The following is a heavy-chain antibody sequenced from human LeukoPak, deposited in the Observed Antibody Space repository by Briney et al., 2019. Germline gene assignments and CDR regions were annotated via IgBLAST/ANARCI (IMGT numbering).Heavy chain of an antibody. J-gene: IGHJ3*02. Sequence: KPSETLSLTCAVYGGSFSGYYWSWIRQPPGKGLEWIGEINHSGSTNYNPSLKSRVTIPVDTSKNQFSLKLSSVTAADTAVYYCARGRVVGATSLFWTDAFDIWGQGTMVTVSS. D-gene: IGHD1-26*01. CDR3: ARGRVVGATSLFWTDAFDI. V-gene: IGHV4-34*01. CDR2: INHSGST. CDR1: GGSFSGYY.